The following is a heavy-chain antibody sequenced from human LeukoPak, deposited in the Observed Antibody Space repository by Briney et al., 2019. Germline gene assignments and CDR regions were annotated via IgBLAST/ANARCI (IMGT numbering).Heavy chain of an antibody. V-gene: IGHV4-39*07. D-gene: IGHD2-15*01. CDR2: IYYTGTT. Sequence: SETLSLTCTVSGGSIIDTNYYWAWIRQPPGKGLEWIANIYYTGTTYYNPSLKSRVSISVDTSNNQFSLRLTSVTAADTAVYYCARVHCSGGSCYSGRFRGLPLDYWGQGTLVTVSS. CDR3: ARVHCSGGSCYSGRFRGLPLDY. J-gene: IGHJ4*02. CDR1: GGSIIDTNYY.